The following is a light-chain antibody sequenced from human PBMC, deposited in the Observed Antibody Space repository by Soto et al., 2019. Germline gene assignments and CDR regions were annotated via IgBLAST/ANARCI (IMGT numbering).Light chain of an antibody. V-gene: IGLV2-14*01. J-gene: IGLJ2*01. CDR2: DVR. CDR1: SSDVGGYNY. CDR3: SSYTSSSRVV. Sequence: QSALTQPASVSGSPGQSITISCSGTSSDVGGYNYVSWYQQHPSKAPKLMIYDVRNRPSGVSKRFSGSKSGNTASLTISGLQAEDEADYYCSSYTSSSRVVFGGGTKVTVL.